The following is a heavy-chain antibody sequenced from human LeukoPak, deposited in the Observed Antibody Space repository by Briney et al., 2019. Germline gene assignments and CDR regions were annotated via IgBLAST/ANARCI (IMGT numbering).Heavy chain of an antibody. CDR2: IYYSGST. CDR1: GGSISSSSHY. Sequence: PSETLSLTCTVSGGSISSSSHYWGWIRQPPGEGLEWIGSIYYSGSTYYNPSLKSRVAISVDTSKNQFSLRLSSVTASDTAVYYCARRAPGRNFDYWGQGTLVTVSS. J-gene: IGHJ4*02. V-gene: IGHV4-39*01. CDR3: ARRAPGRNFDY. D-gene: IGHD2-2*01.